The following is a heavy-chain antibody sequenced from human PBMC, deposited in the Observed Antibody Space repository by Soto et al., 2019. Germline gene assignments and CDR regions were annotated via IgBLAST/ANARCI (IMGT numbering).Heavy chain of an antibody. J-gene: IGHJ3*02. CDR3: ASLYYYDSSGYRDAFDI. V-gene: IGHV3-48*02. CDR1: GFTFSSYS. D-gene: IGHD3-22*01. CDR2: ISSSSSTI. Sequence: GGSLRLSCAASGFTFSSYSMNWVRQAPGKGLEWVSYISSSSSTIYYTASVKGRFTISRDNAKNSLYLQMNSLRDEDTAVYYCASLYYYDSSGYRDAFDIWGQGTMVTVSS.